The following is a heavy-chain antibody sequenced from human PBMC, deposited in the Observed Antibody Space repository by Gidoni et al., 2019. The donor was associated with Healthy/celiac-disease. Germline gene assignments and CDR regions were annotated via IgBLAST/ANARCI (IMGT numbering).Heavy chain of an antibody. CDR2: IYYSGST. CDR3: ARDKAPSDYDFWSGYPRGMDV. J-gene: IGHJ6*02. CDR1: GGSISSYY. Sequence: QVQLQESGPGLVKPSETLSLTCTVSGGSISSYYWSWIRQPPGKGLEWIGYIYYSGSTNYNPSLKSRVTISVDTSKNQFSLKLSSVTAADTAVYYCARDKAPSDYDFWSGYPRGMDVWGQGTTVTVSS. V-gene: IGHV4-59*01. D-gene: IGHD3-3*01.